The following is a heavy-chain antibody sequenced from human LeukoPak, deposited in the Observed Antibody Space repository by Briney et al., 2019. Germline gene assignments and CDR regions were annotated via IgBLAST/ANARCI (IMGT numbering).Heavy chain of an antibody. V-gene: IGHV3-30*03. J-gene: IGHJ4*02. CDR2: ISYDGSNK. CDR3: ARAPGLIFGVVIDY. CDR1: GFTFSSYG. D-gene: IGHD3-3*01. Sequence: PGGSLRLSCAASGFTFSSYGMHWVRQAPGKGLEWVAVISYDGSNKYYADSVKGRFTISRDNSKNTLYLQVNSLRTEDTAVYYCARAPGLIFGVVIDYWGQGTLVTVSS.